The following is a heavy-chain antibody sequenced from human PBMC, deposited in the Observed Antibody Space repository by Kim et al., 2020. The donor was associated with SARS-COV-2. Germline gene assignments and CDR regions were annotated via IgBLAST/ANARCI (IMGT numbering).Heavy chain of an antibody. V-gene: IGHV4-39*01. CDR3: ARRRRPGIAAAGSVRVDY. J-gene: IGHJ4*02. D-gene: IGHD6-13*01. Sequence: KSRVTIYVDTSKNQFSLKLSSVTAADTAVYYCARRRRPGIAAAGSVRVDYWGQGTLVTVSS.